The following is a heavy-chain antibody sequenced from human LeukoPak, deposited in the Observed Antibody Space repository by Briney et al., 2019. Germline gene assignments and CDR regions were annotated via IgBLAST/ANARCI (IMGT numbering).Heavy chain of an antibody. Sequence: SESLSLTCAASGRSISSYYWSWLRQPPGKRLEWIVYIYYSGSTNYNPSLKSRVTISVDTSKSQFSLKLSSVTAADTAVYYCAGQWASYFDYWGQGTLVTVSS. CDR1: GRSISSYY. V-gene: IGHV4-59*01. D-gene: IGHD1-26*01. CDR2: IYYSGST. CDR3: AGQWASYFDY. J-gene: IGHJ4*02.